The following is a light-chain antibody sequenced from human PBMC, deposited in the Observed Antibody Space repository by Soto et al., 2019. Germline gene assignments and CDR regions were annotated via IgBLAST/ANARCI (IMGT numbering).Light chain of an antibody. J-gene: IGKJ3*01. V-gene: IGKV1-39*01. CDR1: QSISSY. CDR3: QQSDSTPFT. Sequence: DIQMTQSPSSLSASVGDRVTITCRASQSISSYLNCYQQKPGKAPKLLIYAASSLQSGVPSRFSGSGSGTDFTLTINSLQPEDFATYYCQQSDSTPFTFGPGTKVDIK. CDR2: AAS.